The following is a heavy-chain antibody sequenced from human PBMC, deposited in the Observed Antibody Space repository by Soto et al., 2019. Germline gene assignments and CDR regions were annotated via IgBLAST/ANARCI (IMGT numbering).Heavy chain of an antibody. CDR2: IKQDGSEK. V-gene: IGHV3-7*01. J-gene: IGHJ5*02. Sequence: GGSLRLSCAASGFTFSSYWMSWVRQAPGKGLEWVANIKQDGSEKYYVDSVKGRFTISRDNAKNSLYLQMNSLRAEDTAVYYCARDSHGDYVYGWFDPWGQGTLVTVSS. D-gene: IGHD4-17*01. CDR3: ARDSHGDYVYGWFDP. CDR1: GFTFSSYW.